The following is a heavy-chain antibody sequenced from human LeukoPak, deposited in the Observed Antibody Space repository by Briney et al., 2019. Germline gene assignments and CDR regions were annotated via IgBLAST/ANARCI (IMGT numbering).Heavy chain of an antibody. CDR1: GFTFDDYA. CDR2: ISCNSGYI. D-gene: IGHD6-19*01. Sequence: GGSLRLSCVVSGFTFDDYAMHWVRQAPGKGLEWLSIISCNSGYIGYADSVKGRFTISRDNAKNSLYLQMDSLRAEDTAFYYCAKVRGTYSSAFFFDYWGQGTLVTVSS. CDR3: AKVRGTYSSAFFFDY. J-gene: IGHJ4*02. V-gene: IGHV3-9*01.